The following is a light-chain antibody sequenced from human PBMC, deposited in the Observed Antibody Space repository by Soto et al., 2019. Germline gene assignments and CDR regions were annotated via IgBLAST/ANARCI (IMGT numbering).Light chain of an antibody. CDR3: SSYTRSSTYV. J-gene: IGLJ1*01. CDR1: GSDVGGYDY. CDR2: EVT. V-gene: IGLV2-14*01. Sequence: QSVLTQPASVSGSPGQSITISCTGTGSDVGGYDYVSWYQHHPGKAPKVMIYEVTNRPSGVSNRFSGSKSGNTASLTISGYLAEDEPDYYCSSYTRSSTYVFGTGTKVTVL.